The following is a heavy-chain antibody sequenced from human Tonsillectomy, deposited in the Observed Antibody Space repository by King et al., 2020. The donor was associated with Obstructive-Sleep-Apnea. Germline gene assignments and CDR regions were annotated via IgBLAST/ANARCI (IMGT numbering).Heavy chain of an antibody. D-gene: IGHD1-7*01. CDR1: GGSFSAYY. CDR3: ATFSELVC. CDR2: VNHSGGT. V-gene: IGHV4-34*01. J-gene: IGHJ4*02. Sequence: QVQLQQWGAGLLKPSETLSLTCAVYGGSFSAYYWTWSWIRQPPGKGLEWIGEVNHSGGTNYNPSLKSRVSISIDTSKNQFSLKLSSVTAADTAVYYCATFSELVCWGQGTLVTVSS.